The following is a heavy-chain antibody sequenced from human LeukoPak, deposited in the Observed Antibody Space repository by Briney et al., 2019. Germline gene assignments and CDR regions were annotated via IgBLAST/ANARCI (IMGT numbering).Heavy chain of an antibody. J-gene: IGHJ4*02. D-gene: IGHD4-11*01. CDR2: ISISSSTI. V-gene: IGHV3-48*01. Sequence: GGSLRLSCAASGFTFSSYSMNWVRQAPGKGLEWVSYISISSSTIYYADSVKGRFTISRVNAKNSLYLQMNSLRVEDTAVYYCARDKGNYLFDYWGQGTLVTVSS. CDR3: ARDKGNYLFDY. CDR1: GFTFSSYS.